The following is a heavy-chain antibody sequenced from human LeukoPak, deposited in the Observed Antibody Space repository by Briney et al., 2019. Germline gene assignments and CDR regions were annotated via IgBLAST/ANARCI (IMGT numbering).Heavy chain of an antibody. CDR1: GYTFTSNN. Sequence: GASVKVSCKASGYTFTSNNMHWGRKAPGQGLEWRGIIHPAGGNTSYAQKFQGRVAMTRDTSTSTVYMELSSTRSEDTAIYYCARDCSSTRCQGPVFDNWGQGTLVTVSS. V-gene: IGHV1-46*01. D-gene: IGHD2-2*01. J-gene: IGHJ4*02. CDR2: IHPAGGNT. CDR3: ARDCSSTRCQGPVFDN.